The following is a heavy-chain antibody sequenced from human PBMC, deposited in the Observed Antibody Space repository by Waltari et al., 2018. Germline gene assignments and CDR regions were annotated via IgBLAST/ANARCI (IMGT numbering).Heavy chain of an antibody. D-gene: IGHD2-21*01. CDR1: GGTFSSYA. CDR3: AREIVVVIATSNWFDP. CDR2: IIPIFGTA. J-gene: IGHJ5*02. V-gene: IGHV1-69*14. Sequence: QVQLVQSGAEVKKPGSSVKVSCKASGGTFSSYAISWVRQAPGQGLGWMGGIIPIFGTANYAQKFQGRVTITADKSTSTAYMELSSLRSEDTAVYYCAREIVVVIATSNWFDPWGQGTLVTVSS.